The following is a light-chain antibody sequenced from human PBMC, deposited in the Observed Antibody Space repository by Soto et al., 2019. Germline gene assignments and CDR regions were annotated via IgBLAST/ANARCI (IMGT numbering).Light chain of an antibody. V-gene: IGKV3-15*01. Sequence: EIVMTQSQATLSVSPGERATLSCRASQSVSSNLAWYQQKPGQAPRLIIYGASTRATGIPARFSGSGSGTEFTLTISSLQSEDFAVYYCQQYNNWPPWTFGQGTKVEIK. CDR2: GAS. J-gene: IGKJ1*01. CDR1: QSVSSN. CDR3: QQYNNWPPWT.